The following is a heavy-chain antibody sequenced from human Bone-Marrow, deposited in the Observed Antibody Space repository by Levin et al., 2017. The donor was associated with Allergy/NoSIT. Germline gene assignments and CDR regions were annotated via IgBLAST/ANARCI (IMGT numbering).Heavy chain of an antibody. J-gene: IGHJ4*02. CDR3: LREYCGGDRCYGFGDS. CDR2: IGISGAAT. Sequence: PGGSLRLSCKTSGFNFRSYAMSWVRQAPGKGLEWVSSIGISGAATYYIDSVKGRFIISRDNSKSTVYLQMSSLRAGDAAVYYCLREYCGGDRCYGFGDSWGQGTLVTVSS. CDR1: GFNFRSYA. V-gene: IGHV3-23*01. D-gene: IGHD2-21*01.